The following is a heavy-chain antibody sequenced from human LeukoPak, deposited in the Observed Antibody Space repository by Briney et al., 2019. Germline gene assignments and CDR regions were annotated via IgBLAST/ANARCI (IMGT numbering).Heavy chain of an antibody. Sequence: GGSLRLSCAASGFTFSTYAMSWVRQPPGKGLEWVSAITGSGGNTYYADSVKGRFTISRDNSKNTVYLQVNSLRAEDTAVPYCANASGWPYNVDGRGEGGLVT. J-gene: IGHJ1*01. V-gene: IGHV3-23*01. D-gene: IGHD6-19*01. CDR3: ANASGWPYNVDG. CDR1: GFTFSTYA. CDR2: ITGSGGNT.